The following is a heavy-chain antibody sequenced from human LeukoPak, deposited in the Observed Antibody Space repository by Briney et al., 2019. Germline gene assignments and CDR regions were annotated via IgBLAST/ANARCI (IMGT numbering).Heavy chain of an antibody. V-gene: IGHV3-20*04. CDR3: VRGFSNGPFDY. J-gene: IGHJ4*02. CDR1: GFTFDDYG. Sequence: GGSLRLSCAASGFTFDDYGMSWVRQVPGKGLEWVSGIKKNGDTTAYADSVKGRFTISRDNAKKSLYLQMNSLRAEDTAFFYCVRGFSNGPFDYWGRGILVTVSS. CDR2: IKKNGDTT. D-gene: IGHD2-8*01.